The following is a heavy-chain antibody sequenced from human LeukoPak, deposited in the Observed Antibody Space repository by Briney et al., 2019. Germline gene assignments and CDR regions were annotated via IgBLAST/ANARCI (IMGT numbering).Heavy chain of an antibody. CDR3: AKDREAGGWYYFDY. V-gene: IGHV3-23*01. J-gene: IGHJ4*02. CDR1: GFTFSSYA. Sequence: PGGSLRLSCAASGFTFSSYAMSWVRQAPGKGLDWVSTTSGSGVSTSYADSVKGRLTISRDNSKNTLYLQMNSLRAEDTAVYYCAKDREAGGWYYFDYWGQGTLVTVSS. D-gene: IGHD6-19*01. CDR2: TSGSGVST.